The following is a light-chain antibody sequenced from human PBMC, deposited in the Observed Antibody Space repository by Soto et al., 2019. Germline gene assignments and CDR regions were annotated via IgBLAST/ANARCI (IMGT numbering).Light chain of an antibody. CDR1: STDVGGYNY. CDR2: DVT. CDR3: CSYADTNTFV. Sequence: QSALTQHRSVSGSPGQSVTISCTGASTDVGGYNYVSWYQQCSGKAPKVLIYDVTKRPSGVPDRFSGSKSGDTASLTISGLQAEDEADYYCCSYADTNTFVFGTGTKVTVL. V-gene: IGLV2-11*01. J-gene: IGLJ1*01.